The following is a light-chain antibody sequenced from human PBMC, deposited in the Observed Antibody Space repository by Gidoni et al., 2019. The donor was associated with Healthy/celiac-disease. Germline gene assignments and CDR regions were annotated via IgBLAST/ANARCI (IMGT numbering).Light chain of an antibody. V-gene: IGLV2-23*02. J-gene: IGLJ2*01. CDR1: SSDVGSYNL. CDR2: EVN. Sequence: QSALTQPAPVSGSPGQSIPISCTATSSDVGSYNLVSGYQQHPGKAPKHIIYEVNKRPSGVSNRFSGSKSGNTASLTISGLQAEDEADYYCCSYAGSSTFVFGGGTKLTVL. CDR3: CSYAGSSTFV.